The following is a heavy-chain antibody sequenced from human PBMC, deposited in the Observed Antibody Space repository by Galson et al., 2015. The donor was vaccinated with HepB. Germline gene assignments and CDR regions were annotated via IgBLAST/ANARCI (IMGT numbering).Heavy chain of an antibody. D-gene: IGHD6-13*01. CDR2: ISSSSSYT. V-gene: IGHV3-11*06. CDR3: ARARIAAAGDPYYSYYYYMDV. CDR1: GLAFSDYY. Sequence: LRLSCAASGLAFSDYYMRWIRQAPGQGLEWVAYISSSSSYTNYADSLKGRFTISSDKAKNSLYLQMNSLRAEDTAVYYCARARIAAAGDPYYSYYYYMDVWGKGTTVTVSS. J-gene: IGHJ6*03.